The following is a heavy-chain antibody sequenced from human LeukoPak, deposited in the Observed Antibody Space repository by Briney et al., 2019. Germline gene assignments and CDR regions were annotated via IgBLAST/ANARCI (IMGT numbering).Heavy chain of an antibody. CDR3: ARVLGYYYYYYGMDV. Sequence: SQTLSLTCAVSGGSISSGGYSWSWIRQPPGKGLEWIGYIYHSGSTYYNPSLKSRVTISVDTSKNQFSLKLSSVTAADTAVYYCARVLGYYYYYYGMDVWGQGTTVTVSS. J-gene: IGHJ6*02. CDR1: GGSISSGGYS. V-gene: IGHV4-30-2*01. D-gene: IGHD3-16*01. CDR2: IYHSGST.